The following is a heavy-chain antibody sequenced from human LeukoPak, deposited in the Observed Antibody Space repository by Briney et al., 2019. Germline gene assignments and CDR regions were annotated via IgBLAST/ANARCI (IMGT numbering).Heavy chain of an antibody. Sequence: GGSLRLSCAASGITFTTYAMTWVRQAPGKGLECVSVITGNGVDTAYADSVQGRFTISRDNSKNTLYLQMNSLRAEDTAVYYCAKGTLGQCSGSRCYPLDYWGQGTLATVSS. CDR2: ITGNGVDT. CDR1: GITFTTYA. CDR3: AKGTLGQCSGSRCYPLDY. D-gene: IGHD2-15*01. V-gene: IGHV3-23*01. J-gene: IGHJ4*02.